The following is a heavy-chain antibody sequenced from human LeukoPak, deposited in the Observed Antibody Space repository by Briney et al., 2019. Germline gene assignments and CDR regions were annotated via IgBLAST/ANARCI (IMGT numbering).Heavy chain of an antibody. J-gene: IGHJ4*02. D-gene: IGHD1-26*01. CDR3: ARDRVGASYYFDY. Sequence: GRSLRLSCAASGFTFSSYGMHWVRQAPGKGLEWVANIKQDGSEKYYVDSVKGRFTISRDNAKNSLYLQMNSLRAEDTAVYYCARDRVGASYYFDYWGQGTLVTVSS. V-gene: IGHV3-7*01. CDR2: IKQDGSEK. CDR1: GFTFSSYG.